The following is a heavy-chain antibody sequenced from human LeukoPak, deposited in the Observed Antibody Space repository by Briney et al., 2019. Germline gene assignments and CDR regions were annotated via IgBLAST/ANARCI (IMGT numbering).Heavy chain of an antibody. CDR3: ARARYLSGYDSGASYYYYYYGMDV. J-gene: IGHJ6*02. CDR2: INHSGRT. D-gene: IGHD5-12*01. CDR1: GGSFSGYY. V-gene: IGHV4-34*01. Sequence: SETLSLTCAVYGGSFSGYYWSWIRQPPGKGLEWIGEINHSGRTNYNPSLKSRVTISVDTSKNQFSLKLSSVTAADTAVYYCARARYLSGYDSGASYYYYYYGMDVWGQGTTVTVSS.